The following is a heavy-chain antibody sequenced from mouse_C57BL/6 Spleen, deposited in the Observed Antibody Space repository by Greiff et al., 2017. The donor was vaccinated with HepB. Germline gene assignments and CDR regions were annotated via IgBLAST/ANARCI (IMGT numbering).Heavy chain of an antibody. D-gene: IGHD1-1*01. J-gene: IGHJ2*01. CDR1: GYTFTSYW. CDR2: IDPSDSYT. CDR3: ARRGSSYDFDY. Sequence: VQLQQSGAELVKPGASVKLSCKASGYTFTSYWMQWVKQRPGQGLEWIGEIDPSDSYTNYNQKFKGKATLTVDTSSSTAYMQLSSLTSEDSAVYYSARRGSSYDFDYWGQGTTLTVSS. V-gene: IGHV1-50*01.